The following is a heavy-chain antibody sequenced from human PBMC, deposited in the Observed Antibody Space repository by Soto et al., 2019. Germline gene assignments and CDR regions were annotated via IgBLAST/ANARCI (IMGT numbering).Heavy chain of an antibody. V-gene: IGHV1-8*01. CDR1: GYTFTSYD. CDR2: MNPNSGNT. Sequence: ASVKVSCKASGYTFTSYDINWVRQATGQGLEWMGWMNPNSGNTGYAQKFQGRVTMTRNTSISTAYMELSSLRSEDTAVYYCAREGPLDTAMVSEAFDIWGQGTMVTVSS. CDR3: AREGPLDTAMVSEAFDI. D-gene: IGHD5-18*01. J-gene: IGHJ3*02.